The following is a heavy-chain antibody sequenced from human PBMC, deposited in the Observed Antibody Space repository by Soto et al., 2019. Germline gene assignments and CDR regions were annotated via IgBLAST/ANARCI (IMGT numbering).Heavy chain of an antibody. CDR1: GASIFIASYS. J-gene: IGHJ5*02. CDR3: AREDAARIERWFDA. V-gene: IGHV4-31*11. CDR2: IYSSGGT. D-gene: IGHD6-6*01. Sequence: QVQLQEPGPRLVNPSQTLSLSCAVSGASIFIASYSWNGIRQPPGRGLEWIGHIYSSGGTYYNPSLKSRVSISVDTSNNQFSLKLTSVTAADTAVYFCAREDAARIERWFDAWGQGILVTVSS.